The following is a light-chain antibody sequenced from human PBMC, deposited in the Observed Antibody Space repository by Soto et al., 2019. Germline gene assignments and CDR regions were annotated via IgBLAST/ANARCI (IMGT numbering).Light chain of an antibody. J-gene: IGKJ5*01. CDR3: QQLQSYPIT. Sequence: DIQMTQSPSILSASVGDRVTITCRASQSISSWLAWYQQKPGKAPNLLIYKASHLENGVPSRFSGSGSGTEFTLTISSLQPGDFATYYCQQLQSYPITFGQGTRLEIK. CDR1: QSISSW. V-gene: IGKV1-5*03. CDR2: KAS.